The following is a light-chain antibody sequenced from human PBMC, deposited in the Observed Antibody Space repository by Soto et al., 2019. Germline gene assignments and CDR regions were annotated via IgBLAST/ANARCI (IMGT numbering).Light chain of an antibody. CDR1: QSVSSSY. CDR2: GAS. V-gene: IGKV3-20*01. J-gene: IGKJ4*01. CDR3: QLYSIKTLS. Sequence: EIVLTQSPGTLSLSPGKMSTLSCRASQSVSSSYLSWYQQKPGQAPRRLIYGASSRATGIPDRFSGSGYGTDFTLTISRMEPEDFAVYYCQLYSIKTLSFGGGTKVDIK.